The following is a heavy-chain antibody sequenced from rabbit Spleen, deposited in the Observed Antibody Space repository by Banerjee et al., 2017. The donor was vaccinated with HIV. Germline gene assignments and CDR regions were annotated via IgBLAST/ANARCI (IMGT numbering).Heavy chain of an antibody. CDR3: ARDTSSSFSSYGMDL. D-gene: IGHD1-1*01. CDR1: GFSFSSNYW. J-gene: IGHJ6*01. V-gene: IGHV1S45*01. CDR2: INSFTGRP. Sequence: QEQLVESGGGLVKPEGSLTLTCTASGFSFSSNYWICWVRQAPGKGLEWIASINSFTGRPVYASWAKGRFTISKASWTTVTLQMISLTDADTARYFCARDTSSSFSSYGMDLWGPGTLVTVS.